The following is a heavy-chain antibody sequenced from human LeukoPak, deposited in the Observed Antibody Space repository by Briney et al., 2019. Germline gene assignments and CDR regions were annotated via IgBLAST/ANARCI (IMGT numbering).Heavy chain of an antibody. D-gene: IGHD5-24*01. J-gene: IGHJ6*02. V-gene: IGHV4-59*01. Sequence: SETLSLTCTVSGGSISSYYWSWIRQPPGKGLEWIGYIYHSGSTNYNPSLKSRVTISVDTSKYQFSLKLSSVTAADTAVYYCARGHIVENYYYYYGMDVWGQGTTVTVSS. CDR1: GGSISSYY. CDR2: IYHSGST. CDR3: ARGHIVENYYYYYGMDV.